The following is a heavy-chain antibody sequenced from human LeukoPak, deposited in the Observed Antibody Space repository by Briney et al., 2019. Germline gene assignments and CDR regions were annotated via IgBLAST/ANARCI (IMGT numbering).Heavy chain of an antibody. CDR3: AKDPAGYSSGWNGGYYYMGV. CDR1: GITFSSYG. Sequence: PGGSLRLSCAASGITFSSYGMHWVRQAPGKGLEWVAFIRYDGSNKYYADSVKGRFTISRDNSKNTLYLQMNSLRAEDTAVYYCAKDPAGYSSGWNGGYYYMGVWGKGTTVTVSS. J-gene: IGHJ6*03. D-gene: IGHD6-19*01. V-gene: IGHV3-30*02. CDR2: IRYDGSNK.